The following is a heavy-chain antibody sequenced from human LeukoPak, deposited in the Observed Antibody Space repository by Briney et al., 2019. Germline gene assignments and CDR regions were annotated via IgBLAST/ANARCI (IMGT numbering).Heavy chain of an antibody. Sequence: PGGSLRLSCAASGFTFSSYWMSWVRQAPGKGLEWVANIQQDGSEKYYVDSVKGRFTISRDNAKNSLDLQMNSLRAEDTAVYYCARASRYCSSTSCYLVSWGQETLVTVSS. D-gene: IGHD2-2*01. CDR3: ARASRYCSSTSCYLVS. J-gene: IGHJ5*02. CDR2: IQQDGSEK. CDR1: GFTFSSYW. V-gene: IGHV3-7*01.